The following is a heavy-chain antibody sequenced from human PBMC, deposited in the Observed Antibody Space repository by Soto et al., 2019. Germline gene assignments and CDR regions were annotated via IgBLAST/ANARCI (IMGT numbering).Heavy chain of an antibody. CDR3: AKGKEIEVPAVRETEYFQH. CDR1: GGTFSSYA. V-gene: IGHV1-69*01. CDR2: IIPIFGTA. Sequence: QVQLVQSGAEVKKPGSSVKVSCKASGGTFSSYAISWVRQAPGQGLEWMGGIIPIFGTANYAQKFQGRVTITADESTSTAYMELSSLGSEDTAVYYCAKGKEIEVPAVRETEYFQHWVQGTLVTVSS. D-gene: IGHD2-2*01. J-gene: IGHJ1*01.